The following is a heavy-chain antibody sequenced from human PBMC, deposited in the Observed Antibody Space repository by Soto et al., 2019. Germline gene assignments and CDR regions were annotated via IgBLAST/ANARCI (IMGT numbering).Heavy chain of an antibody. CDR1: GGSVSNISDY. D-gene: IGHD3-10*01. CDR3: ERGVGFGYYYYHMDL. V-gene: IGHV4-61*01. CDR2: IYYSGSA. J-gene: IGHJ6*02. Sequence: PSETLSLTCTVSGGSVSNISDYWSWVRQPPGKGLEWIGYIYYSGSADYNPSLGSRVTISLDTSKNQFSLKLSSVTTADTAVYYCERGVGFGYYYYHMDLWGQGTTVTVS.